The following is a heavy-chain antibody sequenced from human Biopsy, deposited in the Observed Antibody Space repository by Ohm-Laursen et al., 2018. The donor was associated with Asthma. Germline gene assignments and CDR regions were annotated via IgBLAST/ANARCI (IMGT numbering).Heavy chain of an antibody. Sequence: SVKVSCKSLEGTFNTYVIGWVRQAPGQGLEWMGGINSVFGTSTYPQKFQDRVTITADDSTSTVYMELSSLRSEDTAVYYCARKAGSCISRTCYSLDFWGQGTLVTVSS. CDR2: INSVFGTS. J-gene: IGHJ4*02. V-gene: IGHV1-69*13. D-gene: IGHD2-2*01. CDR3: ARKAGSCISRTCYSLDF. CDR1: EGTFNTYV.